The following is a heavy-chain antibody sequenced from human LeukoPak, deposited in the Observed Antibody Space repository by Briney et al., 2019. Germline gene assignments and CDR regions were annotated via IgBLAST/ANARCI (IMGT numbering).Heavy chain of an antibody. CDR2: ISYDGSNK. D-gene: IGHD2-2*01. CDR3: ARGPSHCSSSSCYVNY. Sequence: GGSLRLSCAAPGFTFSSYGMHWVRQAPGKGLEWVAVISYDGSNKYYADSVKGRFTISRDNSKNTLYLQMNSLRAEDTAVYYCARGPSHCSSSSCYVNYWGQGTLVTVSS. J-gene: IGHJ4*02. CDR1: GFTFSSYG. V-gene: IGHV3-30*03.